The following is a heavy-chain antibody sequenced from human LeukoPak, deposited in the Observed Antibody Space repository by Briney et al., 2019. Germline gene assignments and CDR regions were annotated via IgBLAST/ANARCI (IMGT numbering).Heavy chain of an antibody. D-gene: IGHD3-10*01. V-gene: IGHV3-48*02. Sequence: GGSLRLSCAASGFTFSSYAMHWVRQAPGKGLEWVSYISSSSSTIYYADSVKGRFTISRDNAKNSLYLQMNSLRDEDTAVYYCARDGTSVWFGELFDYWGQGTLVTVSS. J-gene: IGHJ4*02. CDR3: ARDGTSVWFGELFDY. CDR2: ISSSSSTI. CDR1: GFTFSSYA.